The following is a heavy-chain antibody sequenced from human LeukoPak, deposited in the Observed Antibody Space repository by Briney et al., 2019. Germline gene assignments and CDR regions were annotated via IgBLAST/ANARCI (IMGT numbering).Heavy chain of an antibody. CDR2: IKKDGSAK. Sequence: GGSLRLSCAASGFTFSSYWMSWVRQVPEEGLEWVASIKKDGSAKYYVDSAKGRFTISRDNAKSSLYLQMNSLRAEDTAVYYCAKHYYYDLDYWGQGTLVTVSS. CDR1: GFTFSSYW. V-gene: IGHV3-7*03. CDR3: AKHYYYDLDY. D-gene: IGHD3-22*01. J-gene: IGHJ4*02.